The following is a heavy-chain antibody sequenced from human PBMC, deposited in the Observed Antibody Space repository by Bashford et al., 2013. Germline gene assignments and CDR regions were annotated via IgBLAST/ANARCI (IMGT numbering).Heavy chain of an antibody. D-gene: IGHD1-26*01. CDR2: ISYDGSNK. Sequence: VRQAPGKGLEWVAVISYDGSNKYYADSVKGRFTISRDNSKNTLYLQMNSLRAEDTAVYYCAKEATEYYYYGMDVWGQGTTVTVSS. V-gene: IGHV3-30*18. CDR3: AKEATEYYYYGMDV. J-gene: IGHJ6*02.